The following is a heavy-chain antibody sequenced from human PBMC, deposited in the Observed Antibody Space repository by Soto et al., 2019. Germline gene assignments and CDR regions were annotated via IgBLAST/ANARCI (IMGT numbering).Heavy chain of an antibody. J-gene: IGHJ4*02. Sequence: VAVIWYDGSNKYYADSVKGRSTISRDNSKNTLYLQMNSLRAEDTAVYYCAREYSSGWFYFDYWGQGTLVTVSS. CDR2: IWYDGSNK. CDR3: AREYSSGWFYFDY. V-gene: IGHV3-33*01. D-gene: IGHD6-19*01.